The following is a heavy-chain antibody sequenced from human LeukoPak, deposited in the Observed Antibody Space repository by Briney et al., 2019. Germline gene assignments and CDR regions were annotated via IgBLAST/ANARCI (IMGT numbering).Heavy chain of an antibody. V-gene: IGHV3-21*01. D-gene: IGHD1-26*01. CDR3: AREVVGATGAFDI. CDR2: ISSSSSYI. Sequence: GGSLRLSCAASGFTFSSYSMNWVRQAPGKGLEWVSSISSSSSYIYYADSVKGRFTISRDNAKNSLYLQMNSLRAEDTAVYYCAREVVGATGAFDIWGQGTMVTVSS. J-gene: IGHJ3*02. CDR1: GFTFSSYS.